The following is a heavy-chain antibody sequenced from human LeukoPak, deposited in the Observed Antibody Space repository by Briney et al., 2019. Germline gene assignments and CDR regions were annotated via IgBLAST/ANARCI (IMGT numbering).Heavy chain of an antibody. CDR2: ISSSSSTI. V-gene: IGHV3-48*01. CDR3: ARTAEGFTEEYFQH. CDR1: GFTFSSYS. D-gene: IGHD2-21*02. Sequence: GGSLRLSCAASGFTFSSYSMNWVRQAPGKGLERVSYISSSSSTIYYADSVKGRFTISRDNAKNSLYLQMNSLRAEDTAVYYCARTAEGFTEEYFQHWGQGTLVTVSS. J-gene: IGHJ1*01.